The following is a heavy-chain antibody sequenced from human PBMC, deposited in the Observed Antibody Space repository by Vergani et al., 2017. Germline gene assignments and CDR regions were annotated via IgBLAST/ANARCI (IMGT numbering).Heavy chain of an antibody. CDR1: GFTFGDYA. J-gene: IGHJ6*02. V-gene: IGHV3-49*03. CDR3: TTHSHSSGWYHGMDV. Sequence: EVQLVESGGGLVQPGRSLRLSCTASGFTFGDYAMSWFRQAPGKGLEWVGFIRSKAYGGTTEYAASVKGRFTISRDDSKSIAYLQMNSLKTEDTAVYYCTTHSHSSGWYHGMDVWGQGTTVTVSS. CDR2: IRSKAYGGTT. D-gene: IGHD6-19*01.